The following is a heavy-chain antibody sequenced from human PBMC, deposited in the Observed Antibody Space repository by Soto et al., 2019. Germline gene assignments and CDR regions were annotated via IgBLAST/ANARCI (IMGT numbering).Heavy chain of an antibody. CDR2: ISGSGGST. D-gene: IGHD6-6*01. CDR3: AKAGYSSSPGNDAFDI. V-gene: IGHV3-23*01. Sequence: AISRVPQAPRKGLDWVSAISGSGGSTYYADSVKGRFTISRDNSKNTLYLQMNSLRAEDTAVYYCAKAGYSSSPGNDAFDIWGQGTMVTVSS. J-gene: IGHJ3*02. CDR1: A.